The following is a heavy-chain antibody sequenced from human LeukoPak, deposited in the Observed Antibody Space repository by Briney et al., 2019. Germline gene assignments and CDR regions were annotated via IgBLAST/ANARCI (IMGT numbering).Heavy chain of an antibody. J-gene: IGHJ4*02. CDR3: ARHEGRGSSPLRY. CDR2: IYYSGST. V-gene: IGHV4-39*01. Sequence: SETLSLTCTVSGGSLSSTRYYWGWIRQPPGKGLEWIGSIYYSGSTYYNPSLKSRVTISVDTSKNQFSLKLSSVTAADTAVYYCARHEGRGSSPLRYWGQGTLVTVSS. D-gene: IGHD1-26*01. CDR1: GGSLSSTRYY.